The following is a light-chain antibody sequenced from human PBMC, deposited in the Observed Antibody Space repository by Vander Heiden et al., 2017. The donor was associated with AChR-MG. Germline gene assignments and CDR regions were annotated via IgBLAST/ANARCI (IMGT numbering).Light chain of an antibody. Sequence: DIQMTQSPSTLSASVGDRVTITCRASQSIANWLAWYQPKAGKAPQLLSYQASTLQSGVPSRFSGSGSGTEFTLTISSLQPDDFATYHCQKYSSGYTFGQGTKLEIK. CDR3: QKYSSGYT. J-gene: IGKJ2*01. CDR1: QSIANW. V-gene: IGKV1-5*03. CDR2: QAS.